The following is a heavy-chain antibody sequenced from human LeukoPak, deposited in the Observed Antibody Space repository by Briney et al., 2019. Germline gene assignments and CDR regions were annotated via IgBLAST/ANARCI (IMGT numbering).Heavy chain of an antibody. D-gene: IGHD3-22*01. CDR3: ARQHYYDSSGYYYGVDY. CDR1: GFTFSSYA. CDR2: ISGSGGST. J-gene: IGHJ4*02. V-gene: IGHV3-23*01. Sequence: GGSLRLSCAASGFTFSSYAMRWVRQAPGKGLEWVSAISGSGGSTYYADSVKGRFTISRDNSKNTLYLQMNSLRAEDTAVYYCARQHYYDSSGYYYGVDYWGQGTLVTVSS.